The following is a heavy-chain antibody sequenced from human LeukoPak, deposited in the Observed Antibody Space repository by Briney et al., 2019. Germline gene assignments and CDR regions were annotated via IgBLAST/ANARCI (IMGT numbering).Heavy chain of an antibody. V-gene: IGHV4-4*09. D-gene: IGHD3-3*01. Sequence: SETLSLTCTVSGGSISSYYWSWIRQPPGKGLEWIGYTYTSGSTNYNPSLKSRVAISVDTSKNQFSLKLSSVTAADTAVYYCARQSASVYYDFWSGYSPFDPWGQGTLVTVSS. CDR2: TYTSGST. CDR3: ARQSASVYYDFWSGYSPFDP. CDR1: GGSISSYY. J-gene: IGHJ5*02.